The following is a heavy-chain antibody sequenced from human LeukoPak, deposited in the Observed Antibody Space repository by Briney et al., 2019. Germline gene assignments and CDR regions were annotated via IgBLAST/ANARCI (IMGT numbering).Heavy chain of an antibody. D-gene: IGHD5-18*01. CDR3: ARVRYNSGYIFDS. V-gene: IGHV3-9*01. CDR1: GFRFGDYA. CDR2: ISWNSGYI. J-gene: IGHJ4*02. Sequence: GRSLRLSCAASGFRFGDYAMHWVRQAPGKGLEWVSSISWNSGYIGYADSVKGRFTISRDNAKNSLYLQMNSLRAEDTAVYYCARVRYNSGYIFDSWGQGTLVAVSS.